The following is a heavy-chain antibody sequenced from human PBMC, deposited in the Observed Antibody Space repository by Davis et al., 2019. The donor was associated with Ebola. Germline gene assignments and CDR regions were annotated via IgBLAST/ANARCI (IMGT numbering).Heavy chain of an antibody. J-gene: IGHJ5*02. Sequence: SLKTPCQTPGFTFDHYTMPWVRQVPGTGLEWVSRIRWNGGTIVYADSVEGRFTISRDNAKNTLYLQMSSLRAQDTAVYNCMSLSADTWGPGTLVTVAS. D-gene: IGHD3-16*01. CDR1: GFTFDHYT. CDR2: IRWNGGTI. V-gene: IGHV3-9*01. CDR3: MSLSADT.